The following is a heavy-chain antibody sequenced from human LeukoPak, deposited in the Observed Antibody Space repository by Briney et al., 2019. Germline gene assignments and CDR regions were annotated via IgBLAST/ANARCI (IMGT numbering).Heavy chain of an antibody. D-gene: IGHD4-17*01. CDR1: GFIFSSHA. J-gene: IGHJ3*02. Sequence: GGSLRLSCEASGFIFSSHAMNWVRQAPGKGLEWVSYISSSGSSIYYADSVKGRFTISRDNAKNSLYLQMNSLRAEDTAVYYCAREGALTVTKDAFDIWGQGTMVTVSS. CDR3: AREGALTVTKDAFDI. V-gene: IGHV3-48*03. CDR2: ISSSGSSI.